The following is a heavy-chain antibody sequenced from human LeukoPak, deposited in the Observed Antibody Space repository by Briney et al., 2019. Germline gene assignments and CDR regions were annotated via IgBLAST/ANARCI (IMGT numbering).Heavy chain of an antibody. V-gene: IGHV1-69*13. Sequence: ASVKVSCKASGYTFTSYGISWVRQAPGQGLEWMGGIIPIFGTANYAQKFQGRVTITADESTSTAYMELSSLRSEDTAVYYCARGNNDDSSGYYDLDWFDPWGQGTLATVSS. CDR3: ARGNNDDSSGYYDLDWFDP. D-gene: IGHD3-22*01. CDR1: GYTFTSYG. CDR2: IIPIFGTA. J-gene: IGHJ5*02.